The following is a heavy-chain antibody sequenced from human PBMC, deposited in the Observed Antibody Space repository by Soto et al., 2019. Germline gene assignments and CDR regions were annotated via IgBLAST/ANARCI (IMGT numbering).Heavy chain of an antibody. CDR2: IYHSGSP. J-gene: IGHJ4*02. CDR1: VGSISSYY. D-gene: IGHD6-19*01. CDR3: ARDGYSSGLYDY. V-gene: IGHV4-59*01. Sequence: QVLLQESGPGLVKPSETLSLTCTVSVGSISSYYWIWIRQPPGKGLEWIGHIYHSGSPNYNPSLRSRVTISVDTSKNQFSLKLSSVTAADTAVYYCARDGYSSGLYDYWGQGTLVTVSS.